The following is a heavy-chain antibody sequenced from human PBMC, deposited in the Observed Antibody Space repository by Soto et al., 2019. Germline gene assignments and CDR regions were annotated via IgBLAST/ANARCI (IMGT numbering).Heavy chain of an antibody. D-gene: IGHD3-3*01. CDR3: ARGRLRFLEWPLPNWFDP. CDR2: IHYSGDT. Sequence: PSETLSLTCTVSGGSISGNYYWSWIRQHPGKGREWIGYIHYSGDTYYNPSLKSRVTISVDTSKNQFSLKLSSVTAADTAVYYCARGRLRFLEWPLPNWFDPWGQGTLVTVSS. V-gene: IGHV4-31*03. CDR1: GGSISGNYY. J-gene: IGHJ5*02.